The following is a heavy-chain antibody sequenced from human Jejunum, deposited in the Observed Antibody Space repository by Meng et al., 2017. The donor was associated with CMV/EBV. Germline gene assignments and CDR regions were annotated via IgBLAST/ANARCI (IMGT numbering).Heavy chain of an antibody. CDR1: GFTVSNKY. CDR3: AREPWVGDGMDV. CDR2: VYSGGST. Sequence: CAASGFTVSNKYMGWVRQAPGKGPEWVSVVYSGGSTFYTDSVKGRFTISRDNAKNTVYLQMNSLTAEDTAVYYCAREPWVGDGMDVWGQGTTVTVSS. V-gene: IGHV3-53*01. D-gene: IGHD2-15*01. J-gene: IGHJ6*02.